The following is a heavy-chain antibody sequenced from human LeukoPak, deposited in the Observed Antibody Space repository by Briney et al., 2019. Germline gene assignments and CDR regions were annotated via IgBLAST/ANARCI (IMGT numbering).Heavy chain of an antibody. J-gene: IGHJ4*02. CDR1: GYTFTSYY. CDR3: ASTRSGYFLGPEFDY. Sequence: ASVKVSCKASGYTFTSYYMHWVRQAPGQGLEWMGIINPSGGSTSYAQKFQGRVTMTRDTSTSTVYMELSSLRSEDTAVYYCASTRSGYFLGPEFDYWGQGTLVTVSS. V-gene: IGHV1-46*01. D-gene: IGHD3-3*01. CDR2: INPSGGST.